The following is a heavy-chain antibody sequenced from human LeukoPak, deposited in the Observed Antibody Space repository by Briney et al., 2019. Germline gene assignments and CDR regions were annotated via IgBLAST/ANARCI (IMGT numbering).Heavy chain of an antibody. CDR3: ARDRPAQRITMIVVAYENAFDI. D-gene: IGHD3-22*01. J-gene: IGHJ3*02. CDR1: GYTFSAYY. Sequence: GASVKVSCKASGYTFSAYYINWVRQAPGQGLEWMGIINPSGGSTSYAQKFQGRVTMTRDTSTSTVYMELSSLRSEDTAVYYCARDRPAQRITMIVVAYENAFDIWGQGTMVTVSS. CDR2: INPSGGST. V-gene: IGHV1-46*01.